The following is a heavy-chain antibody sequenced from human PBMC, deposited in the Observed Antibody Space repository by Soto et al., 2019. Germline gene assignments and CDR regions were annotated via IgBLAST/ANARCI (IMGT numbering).Heavy chain of an antibody. V-gene: IGHV4-59*01. D-gene: IGHD3-22*01. CDR1: GGSISLYY. CDR3: ARVLYYYDSSGYLDY. CDR2: IYYSGST. Sequence: PSETLSLTCTVSGGSISLYYWGVIRQPPGKGLEWIGYIYYSGSTNYNPSLKSRVTISVDTSKNQFSLKLSSVTAADTAVYYCARVLYYYDSSGYLDYWGQGTLVTVSS. J-gene: IGHJ4*02.